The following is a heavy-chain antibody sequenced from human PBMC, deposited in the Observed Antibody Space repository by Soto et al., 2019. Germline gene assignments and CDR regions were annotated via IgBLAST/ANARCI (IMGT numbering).Heavy chain of an antibody. V-gene: IGHV4-39*01. CDR2: IYYSGST. Sequence: PSDTLSLTCTVSGGSISSSSYYWGWIRQPPGKGLEWIGSIYYSGSTYYNPSLKSRVTISVDTSKNQFSLKLSSVTAADTAVYYCASFGYIWGSYRYLSGSAFDIWGQGTMVTVSS. CDR1: GGSISSSSYY. D-gene: IGHD3-16*02. J-gene: IGHJ3*02. CDR3: ASFGYIWGSYRYLSGSAFDI.